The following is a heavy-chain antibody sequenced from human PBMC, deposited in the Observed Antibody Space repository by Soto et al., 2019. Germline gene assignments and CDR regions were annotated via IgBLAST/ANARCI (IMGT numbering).Heavy chain of an antibody. CDR2: ISAYNGNT. D-gene: IGHD2-21*01. CDR1: GYTFTSYG. V-gene: IGHV1-18*04. J-gene: IGHJ3*02. Sequence: ASVKVSCKASGYTFTSYGISWVRQAPGQGLEWMGWISAYNGNTNYAQKLQGRVTMTTDTSTGTAYMELRSLRSDDTAVYYCARPRRAYDAFDIWGQGTMVTVSS. CDR3: ARPRRAYDAFDI.